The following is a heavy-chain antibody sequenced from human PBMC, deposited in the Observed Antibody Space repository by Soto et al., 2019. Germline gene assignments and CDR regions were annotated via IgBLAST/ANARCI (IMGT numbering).Heavy chain of an antibody. D-gene: IGHD6-13*01. V-gene: IGHV4-39*01. Sequence: PSETLSLTCTVSGGSISSSSYYWGWIRQPPGTGLEWIGSIYYSGSTYYNPSLKSRVTISVDTSKNQFSLKLSSVTAADTAVYYCARHFSSWYDFDYWGQGTLVTVSS. CDR3: ARHFSSWYDFDY. CDR2: IYYSGST. J-gene: IGHJ4*02. CDR1: GGSISSSSYY.